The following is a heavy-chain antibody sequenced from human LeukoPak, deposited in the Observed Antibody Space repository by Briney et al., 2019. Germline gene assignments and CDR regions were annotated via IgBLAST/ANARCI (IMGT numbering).Heavy chain of an antibody. CDR1: GFTFSSYA. CDR3: ARQLWFRAGWYYYYGMDV. V-gene: IGHV3-30-3*01. J-gene: IGHJ6*02. CDR2: ISYDGSNK. Sequence: GRSLRLSCAASGFTFSSYAMHWVRQAPGKGLEWVAVISYDGSNKYYVDSVKGRFTISRDNSKNTLYLQMNSLRAEDTAVYYCARQLWFRAGWYYYYGMDVWGQGTTVTVSS. D-gene: IGHD5-18*01.